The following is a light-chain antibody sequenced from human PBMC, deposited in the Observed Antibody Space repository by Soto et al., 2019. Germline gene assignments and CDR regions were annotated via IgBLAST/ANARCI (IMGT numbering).Light chain of an antibody. CDR2: DVS. V-gene: IGLV2-14*01. J-gene: IGLJ1*01. Sequence: QSVLTQPASVSGSPGQSITISCTGTSSDVGGYNYVSWYQQHPGKAPKLMIYDVSNRPSGVSNRFSGSKSGNTASLTISGLQAEDEADYYCSSHTSSSTSLYVFGTGTKVTVL. CDR3: SSHTSSSTSLYV. CDR1: SSDVGGYNY.